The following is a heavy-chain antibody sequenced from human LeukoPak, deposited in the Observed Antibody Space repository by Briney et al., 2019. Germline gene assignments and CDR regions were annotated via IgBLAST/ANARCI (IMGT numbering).Heavy chain of an antibody. J-gene: IGHJ4*02. CDR3: ARDLPGDFGY. CDR2: IWYDGSNK. CDR1: GFTFSSYG. Sequence: PGGSLRLSCTASGFTFSSYGMHWVRQAPGKGPEWVAVIWYDGSNKYYADSVKGRFTISRDNSKNTLYLQMNSLRGEDTAVYYCARDLPGDFGYWGQGTLVTVSS. D-gene: IGHD7-27*01. V-gene: IGHV3-33*01.